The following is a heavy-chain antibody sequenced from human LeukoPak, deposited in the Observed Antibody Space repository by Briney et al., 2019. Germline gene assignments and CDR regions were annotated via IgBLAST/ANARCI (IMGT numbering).Heavy chain of an antibody. CDR1: GFTFSSYA. J-gene: IGHJ3*02. Sequence: PGGSLRLSCAASGFTFSSYAMSWVRQAPGKGLEWVSHINNNGGSTSYADSVKGRFTISRDNSKNTLYLQMNSLRAEDTAVYYCARAHDYGDYVGAFDIWGQGTMVTVSS. CDR2: INNNGGST. CDR3: ARAHDYGDYVGAFDI. D-gene: IGHD4-17*01. V-gene: IGHV3-23*05.